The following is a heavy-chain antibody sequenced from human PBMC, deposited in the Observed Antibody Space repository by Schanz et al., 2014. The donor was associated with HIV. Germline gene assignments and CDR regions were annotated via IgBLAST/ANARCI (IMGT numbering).Heavy chain of an antibody. CDR3: ARTPYYFDY. CDR2: INQSGST. CDR1: GASISSGGYY. Sequence: QVQLQESGPGLVKPSQTLSLTCTVSGASISSGGYYWSWIRQHLGKGLEWIGNINQSGSTTYNPSPKSRVTMSIDTSEPQFFLELTSVTAADTAVYYCARTPYYFDYWGQGTLVTVSS. J-gene: IGHJ4*02. V-gene: IGHV4-31*03.